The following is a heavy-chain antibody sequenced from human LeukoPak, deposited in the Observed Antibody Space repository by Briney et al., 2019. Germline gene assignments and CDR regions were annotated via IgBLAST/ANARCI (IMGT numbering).Heavy chain of an antibody. J-gene: IGHJ3*02. CDR2: INQDGSET. D-gene: IGHD6-13*01. CDR1: GFTFSSYW. Sequence: GGSLRLSCAGSGFTFSSYWMTWVRQAPGKGLEWVASINQDGSETYYVDSMKGRFTTSRDNAKSSLYHLQMNSLRAEDTAVYYCAKDPDSSSWYGDAFDIWGQGTMVTVSS. V-gene: IGHV3-7*03. CDR3: AKDPDSSSWYGDAFDI.